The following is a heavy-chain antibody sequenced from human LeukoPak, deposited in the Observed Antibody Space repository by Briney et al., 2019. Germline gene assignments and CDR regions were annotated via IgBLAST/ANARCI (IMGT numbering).Heavy chain of an antibody. CDR1: GFTFNRFY. CDR3: VNDRSIAAPNNDFFDS. J-gene: IGHJ4*02. D-gene: IGHD6-6*01. Sequence: GGSLRLSCSASGFTFNRFYLHWVCQAPGKGLESVSHISSNGATTYYADSVKGRFTISRDNSKNTLYLQMSSLRADDTAVYYCVNDRSIAAPNNDFFDSWGQGALVTVSS. V-gene: IGHV3-64D*06. CDR2: ISSNGATT.